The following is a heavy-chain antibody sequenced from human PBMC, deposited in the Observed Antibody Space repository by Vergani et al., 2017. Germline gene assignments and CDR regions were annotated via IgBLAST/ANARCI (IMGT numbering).Heavy chain of an antibody. D-gene: IGHD3-3*01. CDR1: GGSISSGSYY. J-gene: IGHJ6*03. Sequence: QVQLQESGPGLVKPSQTLSLTCTVSGGSISSGSYYWSWHRQPAGKGLEWIGRIYTSGSTHYNPSLKSRVSMSVDTSKNQFSLKLSSVTAAVTAVYYCARENYDFWSAPNPPMDVWGKGTTVTVS. CDR2: IYTSGST. V-gene: IGHV4-61*02. CDR3: ARENYDFWSAPNPPMDV.